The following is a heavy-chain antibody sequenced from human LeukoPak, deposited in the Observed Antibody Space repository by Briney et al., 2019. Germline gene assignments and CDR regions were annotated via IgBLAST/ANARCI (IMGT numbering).Heavy chain of an antibody. Sequence: PGGSLRLSCAASGFTFSNYYMNWIRQAPGKGLEWVSYISGSSSYTNYADSVKGRFTISRDNSKNTLYLQMNSLRAEDTAVYYCAKGYSSGWTDAFDIWGQGTMVTVSS. CDR2: ISGSSSYT. CDR3: AKGYSSGWTDAFDI. J-gene: IGHJ3*02. D-gene: IGHD6-19*01. V-gene: IGHV3-11*06. CDR1: GFTFSNYY.